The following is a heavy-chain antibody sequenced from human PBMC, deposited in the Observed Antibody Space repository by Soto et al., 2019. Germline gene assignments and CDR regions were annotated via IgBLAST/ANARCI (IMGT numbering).Heavy chain of an antibody. D-gene: IGHD4-17*01. Sequence: QVQLVESGGGVVQPGRSLRLSCAASGFTFSSYGMHWVRQAPGKGLEWVAVIWYDGSNKYYADSVKGRFTISRDNSKNTLYLQMNSLRAEDTAVYYCARGKITTVTTLDYWGQGTLVTVSS. V-gene: IGHV3-33*01. CDR2: IWYDGSNK. J-gene: IGHJ4*02. CDR3: ARGKITTVTTLDY. CDR1: GFTFSSYG.